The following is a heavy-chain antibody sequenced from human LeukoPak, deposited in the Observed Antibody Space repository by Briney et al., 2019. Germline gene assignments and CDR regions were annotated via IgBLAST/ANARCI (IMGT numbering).Heavy chain of an antibody. J-gene: IGHJ3*02. V-gene: IGHV3-23*01. CDR2: ISYSGGTT. Sequence: PGGSLRLSCAASGFTFSSYAMSWVRQAPGKGLDWVPGISYSGGTTYYADSVKGRFTISRDNSKNTLYLQMNSLRAEDTAVYYCAKGGQMMVEVARRGAFDIWGQGTMVTVSS. D-gene: IGHD1-1*01. CDR3: AKGGQMMVEVARRGAFDI. CDR1: GFTFSSYA.